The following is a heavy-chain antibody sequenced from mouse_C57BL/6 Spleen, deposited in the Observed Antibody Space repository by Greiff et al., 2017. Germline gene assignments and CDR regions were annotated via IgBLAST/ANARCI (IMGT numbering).Heavy chain of an antibody. Sequence: VQLQQSGAELARPGASVKMSCKASGYTFTSYTMHWVKQRPGQGLEWIGYINPSSGYTKYNQKFKDKATLTADKSSSTAYMQLSSLTSEDSAVYYCASPITTVVGFYAMDYWGQGTSVTVSA. CDR2: INPSSGYT. V-gene: IGHV1-4*01. D-gene: IGHD1-1*01. CDR3: ASPITTVVGFYAMDY. J-gene: IGHJ4*01. CDR1: GYTFTSYT.